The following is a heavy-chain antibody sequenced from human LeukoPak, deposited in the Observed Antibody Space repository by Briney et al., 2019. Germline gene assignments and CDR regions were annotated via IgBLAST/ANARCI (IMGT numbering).Heavy chain of an antibody. CDR2: INHSGST. CDR1: GGSFSGYY. V-gene: IGHV4-34*01. Sequence: SETLSLTCAVYGGSFSGYYWSWIRQPPGKGLEWIGEINHSGSTNYNPSLKSRVTISVDTSKNQFSLKLSSVTAADTAVYYCARGSPPFLPAAMDYWGQGTLVTVSS. D-gene: IGHD2-2*01. CDR3: ARGSPPFLPAAMDY. J-gene: IGHJ4*02.